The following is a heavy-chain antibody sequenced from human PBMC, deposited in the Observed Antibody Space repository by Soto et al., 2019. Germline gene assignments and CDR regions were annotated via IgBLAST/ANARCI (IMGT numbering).Heavy chain of an antibody. V-gene: IGHV4-4*02. J-gene: IGHJ4*02. CDR1: GGSFTSNNW. D-gene: IGHD1-7*01. CDR3: ASRDPGTSVDY. Sequence: SETLSLTCAVSGGSFTSNNWWTWVRQPPGQGLEWIGEIHRTGSTNYNPSLKSRVTISLDKSENQFSLKVTSLTAADTAVYYCASRDPGTSVDYWGQGTLVTVSS. CDR2: IHRTGST.